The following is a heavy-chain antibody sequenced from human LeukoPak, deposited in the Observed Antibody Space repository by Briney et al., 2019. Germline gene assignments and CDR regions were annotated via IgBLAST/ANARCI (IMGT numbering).Heavy chain of an antibody. CDR3: AKDGGYYYDSSAPGYYMDV. D-gene: IGHD3-22*01. V-gene: IGHV3-33*06. Sequence: GGSLRLSCAASGFTFSSYGMHWVRQAPGKGLEWVAVIWYDGSNKYYADSVKGRFTISRDNSKNTLYLQMNSLRAEDTAVYYCAKDGGYYYDSSAPGYYMDVWGKGTTVTVSS. CDR1: GFTFSSYG. J-gene: IGHJ6*03. CDR2: IWYDGSNK.